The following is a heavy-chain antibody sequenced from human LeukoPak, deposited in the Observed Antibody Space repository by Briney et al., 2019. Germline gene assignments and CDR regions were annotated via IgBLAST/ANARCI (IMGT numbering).Heavy chain of an antibody. Sequence: PGGSLRLSCAASGFTFNNYAMHWVRQAPGKGLEWVAFIRYDGGDNYADSVKGRFTISRDNSKNTVFLQMNSLKVEDTAVYFCARERLPYYESSGYPETFAHWGQGTLVIVSS. J-gene: IGHJ4*02. CDR1: GFTFNNYA. CDR2: IRYDGGD. CDR3: ARERLPYYESSGYPETFAH. D-gene: IGHD3-22*01. V-gene: IGHV3-30*02.